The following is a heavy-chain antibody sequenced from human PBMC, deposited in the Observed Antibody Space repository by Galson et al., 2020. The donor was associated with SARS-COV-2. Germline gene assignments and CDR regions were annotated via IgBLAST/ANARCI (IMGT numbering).Heavy chain of an antibody. CDR2: IYSGGST. J-gene: IGHJ6*02. D-gene: IGHD3-9*01. CDR3: ARDLRGTGYHRGYYYYGMDV. CDR1: GFTVSSNY. Sequence: GGSLRLSCAASGFTVSSNYMSWVRQAPGKGLEWVSVIYSGGSTYYADSVKGRFTISRDNSKNTLYLQMNSLRAEDTAVYYCARDLRGTGYHRGYYYYGMDVWGQGTTVTVSS. V-gene: IGHV3-66*02.